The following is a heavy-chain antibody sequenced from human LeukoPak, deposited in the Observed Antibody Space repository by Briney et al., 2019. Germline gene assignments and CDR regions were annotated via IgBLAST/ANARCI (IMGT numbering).Heavy chain of an antibody. CDR2: ISSSSSYI. D-gene: IGHD5-24*01. V-gene: IGHV3-21*01. CDR3: ASIVATIGHAFDI. Sequence: PGGSLRLSCAASGFTFSSYSMNWVRQAPGKGLEWVSSISSSSSYIYYADSVKGRFTISRDNAKNSLYLQMNSLRAEDTAVYYCASIVATIGHAFDIWGQGTMVTVSS. CDR1: GFTFSSYS. J-gene: IGHJ3*02.